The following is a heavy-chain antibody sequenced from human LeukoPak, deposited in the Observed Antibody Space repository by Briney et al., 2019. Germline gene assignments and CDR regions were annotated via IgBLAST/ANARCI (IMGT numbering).Heavy chain of an antibody. J-gene: IGHJ4*02. V-gene: IGHV3-23*01. CDR1: GFTFSSYA. CDR3: AKVALWFGELLSYYFDY. CDR2: ISAGGDIT. Sequence: GGSLRLSCAASGFTFSSYAMTWVRQAPGKGLEWVSAISAGGDITFYSDSVRGRFTISRDNSKNTLYLQMNSLRAEDTAVYYCAKVALWFGELLSYYFDYWGQGTLVTVSS. D-gene: IGHD3-10*01.